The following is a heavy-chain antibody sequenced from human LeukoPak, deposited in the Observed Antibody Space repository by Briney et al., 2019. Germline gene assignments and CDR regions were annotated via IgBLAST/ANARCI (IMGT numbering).Heavy chain of an antibody. V-gene: IGHV4-34*01. CDR2: INHSGST. Sequence: RPSETLSLTCAVYGGSFSGYYWTWIRQPPGKGLEWTGEINHSGSTTYKPSLKSRVTISVDTSKNHFSLRLTSVTAADTAVYYCARGPCSTSCHRSWYFDYWGQGTLVTV. CDR3: ARGPCSTSCHRSWYFDY. CDR1: GGSFSGYY. J-gene: IGHJ4*02. D-gene: IGHD2-2*01.